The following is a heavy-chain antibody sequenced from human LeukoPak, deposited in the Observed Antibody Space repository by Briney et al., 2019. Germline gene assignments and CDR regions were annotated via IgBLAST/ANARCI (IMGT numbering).Heavy chain of an antibody. CDR3: AKDLESVYSLDAFDI. CDR2: ISYDGSNK. Sequence: PGGSLRLSCAASVFTFSSYGMHWVRQAPGKGLEWVADISYDGSNKYYADSVKGRFTISRDNSKNTLYLQMNSLRAEDTAVYYCAKDLESVYSLDAFDIWGQGTMVTVSS. J-gene: IGHJ3*02. V-gene: IGHV3-30*18. CDR1: VFTFSSYG. D-gene: IGHD1-26*01.